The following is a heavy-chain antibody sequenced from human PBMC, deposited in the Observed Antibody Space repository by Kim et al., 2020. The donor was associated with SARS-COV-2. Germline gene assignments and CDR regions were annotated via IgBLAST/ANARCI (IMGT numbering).Heavy chain of an antibody. V-gene: IGHV6-1*01. Sequence: SQTLSLTCAISGDSVSSNSAAWNWIRQSPSRGLEWLGKTYYRSKWYNTYAVSVKSRITINPDTSKNQFSLQLDSVTPEATAVYFCAREGGGWSTNYFFDYWGQGTLVTVSS. D-gene: IGHD6-19*01. CDR1: GDSVSSNSAA. J-gene: IGHJ4*02. CDR2: TYYRSKWYN. CDR3: AREGGGWSTNYFFDY.